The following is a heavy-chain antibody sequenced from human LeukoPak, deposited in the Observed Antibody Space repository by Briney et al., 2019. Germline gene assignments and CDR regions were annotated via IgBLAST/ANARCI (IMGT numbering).Heavy chain of an antibody. CDR3: ARSAVAGMVYFDL. J-gene: IGHJ2*01. D-gene: IGHD6-19*01. Sequence: SETLSLTCTVSGGSISSYYWSWIRQPPGKGLEWIGYIYYSGSINYNPSLKSRVTISVDTSKNQISLKPSSVTAADTAVYYCARSAVAGMVYFDLWGRGTLVTVSS. CDR2: IYYSGSI. CDR1: GGSISSYY. V-gene: IGHV4-59*01.